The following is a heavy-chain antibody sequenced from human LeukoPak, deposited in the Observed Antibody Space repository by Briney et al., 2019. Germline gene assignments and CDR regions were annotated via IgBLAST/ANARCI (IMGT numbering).Heavy chain of an antibody. J-gene: IGHJ6*02. CDR1: GGSISSGGYY. CDR3: ASAVDTAMVGTYYYYGMDV. CDR2: IYYSGST. Sequence: SQTLSLTCTVSGGSISSGGYYWSWIRQHPGKGLEWIGYIYYSGSTYYNPSLKSRVTISVDTSKNQFSLKLSSVTAADTAVYYCASAVDTAMVGTYYYYGMDVWGQGTTVTVSS. D-gene: IGHD5-18*01. V-gene: IGHV4-31*03.